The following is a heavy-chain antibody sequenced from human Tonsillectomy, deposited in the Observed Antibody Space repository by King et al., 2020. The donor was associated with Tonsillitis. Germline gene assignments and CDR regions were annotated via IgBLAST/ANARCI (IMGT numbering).Heavy chain of an antibody. CDR1: GFIFSSYG. Sequence: VQLVESGGGVVQPGGSLRLSCAASGFIFSSYGMYWVRQAPVKGLEWVAFIRYDGSNKYYADSVKGRFTISRDNSKNTLYLQMNSLRAEDTAVYYCAKDLSGWYGNYYYGMDVWGQGTTVTVSS. D-gene: IGHD6-19*01. V-gene: IGHV3-30*02. CDR2: IRYDGSNK. CDR3: AKDLSGWYGNYYYGMDV. J-gene: IGHJ6*02.